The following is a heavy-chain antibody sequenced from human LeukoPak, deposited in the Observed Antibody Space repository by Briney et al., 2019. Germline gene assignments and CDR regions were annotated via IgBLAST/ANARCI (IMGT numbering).Heavy chain of an antibody. Sequence: SETLSLTCAVSGGSISSSNWWSWVRQPPGKGLEWIGEIYHSGSTNYNPSLKSRVTISVDKSKNQFSLKLSSVTAADTAVYYXXRSQYYYGSXXYXRLRWFDPWGQGTLVTVSS. V-gene: IGHV4-4*02. D-gene: IGHD3-10*01. CDR2: IYHSGST. CDR3: XRSQYYYGSXXYXRLRWFDP. CDR1: GGSISSSNW. J-gene: IGHJ5*02.